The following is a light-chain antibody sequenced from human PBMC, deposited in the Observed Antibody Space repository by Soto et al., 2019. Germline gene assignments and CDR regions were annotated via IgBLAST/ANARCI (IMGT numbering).Light chain of an antibody. CDR3: QQYGSSPPT. CDR2: GAS. Sequence: EIVLTQSPGTLSFSPGERATLSCRASQSVSSNYLAWYQQKPGQAPRLLIYGASSRATGIPDRFSGSGSGTDFTLTVSRLEPEDVAVFYCQQYGSSPPTFGQGTKVEIK. J-gene: IGKJ2*01. V-gene: IGKV3-20*01. CDR1: QSVSSNY.